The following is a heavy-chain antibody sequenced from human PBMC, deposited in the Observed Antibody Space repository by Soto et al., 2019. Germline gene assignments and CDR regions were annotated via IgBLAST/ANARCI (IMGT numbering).Heavy chain of an antibody. Sequence: PGGSLRLSCAASGLSVSSNDMSWVRQAPGKGLECVSIIYSADNTFYLDSVKGRFIISRDNSKNTLYLQMNSLRAEDTAVYYCARDTGIFKYYYGMDVWGQGTTVTVS. J-gene: IGHJ6*02. CDR3: ARDTGIFKYYYGMDV. V-gene: IGHV3-66*01. D-gene: IGHD2-15*01. CDR2: IYSADNT. CDR1: GLSVSSND.